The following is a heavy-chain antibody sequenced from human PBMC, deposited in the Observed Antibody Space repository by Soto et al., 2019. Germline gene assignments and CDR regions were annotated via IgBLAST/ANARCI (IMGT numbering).Heavy chain of an antibody. CDR1: GGSISSGDYY. V-gene: IGHV4-30-4*01. CDR3: ARAQGSGFLVS. CDR2: IYYSGST. D-gene: IGHD3-10*01. J-gene: IGHJ4*02. Sequence: QVQLQESGPGLVKPSQTLSLTCTVSGGSISSGDYYWSWIRQPPGKGLEWIGYIYYSGSTYYNPSLKSRVTISVDTYMNQFSLKLSAVTAADTAVYSCARAQGSGFLVSWGQGTLVTVSS.